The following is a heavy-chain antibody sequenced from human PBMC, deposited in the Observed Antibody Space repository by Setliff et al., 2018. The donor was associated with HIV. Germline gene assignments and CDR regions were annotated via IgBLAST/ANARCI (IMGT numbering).Heavy chain of an antibody. J-gene: IGHJ4*02. CDR2: IFHTQNP. CDR1: GFSLSNKYY. Sequence: PSETLSLTCTVSGFSLSNKYYWAWIRQPPRKGLEWLASIFHTQNPNYSPSLKSRVTISVNKSKNQFSLRLTSVTAADTAVYYCARGANFWSGYDSWGQGTLVTVSS. CDR3: ARGANFWSGYDS. D-gene: IGHD3-3*01. V-gene: IGHV4-38-2*02.